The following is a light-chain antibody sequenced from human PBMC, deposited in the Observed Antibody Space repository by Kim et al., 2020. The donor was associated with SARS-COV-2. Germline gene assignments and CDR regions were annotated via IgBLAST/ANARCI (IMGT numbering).Light chain of an antibody. J-gene: IGLJ2*01. Sequence: SYELTQPLSVPVALGQTARITCGGNNIGSKNVHWYQQKPGQAPVLVIYRDSNRPSGIPERFSGSNSGNTATLTISRAQAGDEADYYCQVWDSSTGVFGGGTQLTVL. CDR3: QVWDSSTGV. CDR1: NIGSKN. V-gene: IGLV3-9*01. CDR2: RDS.